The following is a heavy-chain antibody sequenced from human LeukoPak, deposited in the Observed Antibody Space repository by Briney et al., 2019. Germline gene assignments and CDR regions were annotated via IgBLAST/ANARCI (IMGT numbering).Heavy chain of an antibody. Sequence: PGRSLRLSCAASGFTFSSYGMHWVRQAPGKGLEWVAVISYDGSNKYYADSVKGRFTISRDNSKNTLYLQMNSLRAEDTAVYYCAKELWFGPSRPYYWGQGTLVTVSS. CDR3: AKELWFGPSRPYY. V-gene: IGHV3-30*18. CDR1: GFTFSSYG. J-gene: IGHJ4*02. D-gene: IGHD3-10*01. CDR2: ISYDGSNK.